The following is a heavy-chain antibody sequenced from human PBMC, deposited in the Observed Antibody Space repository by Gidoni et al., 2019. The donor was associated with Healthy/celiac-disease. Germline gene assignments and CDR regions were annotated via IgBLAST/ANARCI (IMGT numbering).Heavy chain of an antibody. J-gene: IGHJ6*02. CDR1: GFTLSSYA. CDR2: IRGSGGST. D-gene: IGHD3-10*01. Sequence: EVQLLESGGGLVQPGGSLRLSCAASGFTLSSYAMSWVRQVPGKGLEWVSAIRGSGGSTYYADSVKGRFTISRDNSKNTLYLQMNSLRAEDTAVYYCATTDYYGSESYYNPGYYYYGMDVWGQGTTVTVSS. V-gene: IGHV3-23*01. CDR3: ATTDYYGSESYYNPGYYYYGMDV.